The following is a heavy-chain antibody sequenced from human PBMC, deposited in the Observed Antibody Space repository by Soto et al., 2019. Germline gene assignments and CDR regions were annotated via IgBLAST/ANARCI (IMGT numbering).Heavy chain of an antibody. V-gene: IGHV1-69*01. J-gene: IGHJ6*02. CDR2: IIPIFGTA. CDR3: ARVVPAAMPAYYYGMDV. Sequence: QVQLVQSGAEVKKPGSSVKVSCKASGGTFSSYAISWVRQAPGQGLEWMGGIIPIFGTANYAQKFQGRVTITADESTSTDYMELSSLRSEDTAVYYCARVVPAAMPAYYYGMDVWGQGTTVTVSS. D-gene: IGHD2-2*01. CDR1: GGTFSSYA.